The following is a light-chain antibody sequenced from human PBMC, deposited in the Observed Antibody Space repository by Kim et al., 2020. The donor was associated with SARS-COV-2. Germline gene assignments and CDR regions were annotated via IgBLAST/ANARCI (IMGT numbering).Light chain of an antibody. CDR1: NNNVGNQG. V-gene: IGLV10-54*01. J-gene: IGLJ3*02. Sequence: QAGLTQPPSVSKDLRQTATLTCTGNNNNVGNQGAAWLQQHQGHPPKLLSYRNNNRPSGISERLSASRSGNTASLTISGLQPEDEADYYCSAWDSSLDAWVFGGGTQLTVL. CDR3: SAWDSSLDAWV. CDR2: RNN.